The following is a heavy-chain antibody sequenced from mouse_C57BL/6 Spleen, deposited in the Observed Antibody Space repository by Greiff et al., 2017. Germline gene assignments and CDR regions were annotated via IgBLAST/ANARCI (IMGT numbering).Heavy chain of an antibody. CDR2: IDPENGDT. Sequence: VQLQQSGAELVRPGASVKLSCTASGFNITDDYMHWVKQRPEQGLEWIGWIDPENGDTEYASKFQGKATITADTSSNTAYLQLSSLTSEDTAVYDCTAIAGSSLYYAMDYWGQGTSVTVSS. CDR3: TAIAGSSLYYAMDY. V-gene: IGHV14-4*01. D-gene: IGHD1-1*01. J-gene: IGHJ4*01. CDR1: GFNITDDY.